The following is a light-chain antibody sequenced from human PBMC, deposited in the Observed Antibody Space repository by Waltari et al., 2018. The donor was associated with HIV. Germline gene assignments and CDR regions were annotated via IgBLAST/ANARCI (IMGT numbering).Light chain of an antibody. CDR2: DAS. CDR3: QQYDNVPRTLT. Sequence: DIQMTQSPSSLSASVGDRVTITCQASQDISNSLNWYQQKPGKAPNLLIYDASNLETGVPSRFSGSGSETDFSLTISSLQPEDIATYYCQQYDNVPRTLTFGGGTKVEIK. V-gene: IGKV1-33*01. CDR1: QDISNS. J-gene: IGKJ4*01.